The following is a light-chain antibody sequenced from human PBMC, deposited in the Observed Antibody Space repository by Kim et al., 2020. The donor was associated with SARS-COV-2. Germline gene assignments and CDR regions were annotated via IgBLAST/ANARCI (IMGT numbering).Light chain of an antibody. J-gene: IGLJ1*01. CDR1: SLRRFY. Sequence: LTQDPAVSVALGQAVRITCQGDSLRRFYASWYQQRPGQAPRLVIYGKNSRPSGIPDRFSGSTSGNTAVLTITGAQAEDEADYYCNSRDSSDNHRDVF. V-gene: IGLV3-19*01. CDR2: GKN. CDR3: NSRDSSDNHRDV.